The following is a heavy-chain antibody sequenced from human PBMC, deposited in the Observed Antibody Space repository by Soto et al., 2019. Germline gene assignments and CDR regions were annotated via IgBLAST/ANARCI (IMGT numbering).Heavy chain of an antibody. CDR3: ARGLYGDYSYYYYMDV. V-gene: IGHV1-8*01. CDR1: GYTFTSYD. D-gene: IGHD4-17*01. J-gene: IGHJ6*03. Sequence: ASVKVSCKASGYTFTSYDINWVRQATGQGLEWMGWMNPNSGNTGYAQKFQGRVTMTRNTSISTAYMELSSLRSEDTAVYYCARGLYGDYSYYYYMDVWGKGTTVTVSS. CDR2: MNPNSGNT.